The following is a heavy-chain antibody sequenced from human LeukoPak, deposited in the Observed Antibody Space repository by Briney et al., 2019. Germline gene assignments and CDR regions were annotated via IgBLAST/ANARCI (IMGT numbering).Heavy chain of an antibody. V-gene: IGHV1-8*01. J-gene: IGHJ6*02. D-gene: IGHD3-3*01. CDR1: GYTFTSYD. CDR2: MNPNSGNT. Sequence: ASVKLSCKASGYTFTSYDINWVRQATGQGLEWMGWMNPNSGNTGYAQKFQGRVTMTRNTSISTAYMELSSLRSEDTAVYYCARGPSIRSGCDFWSGYWVYYYGMDVWGQGTTVTVSS. CDR3: ARGPSIRSGCDFWSGYWVYYYGMDV.